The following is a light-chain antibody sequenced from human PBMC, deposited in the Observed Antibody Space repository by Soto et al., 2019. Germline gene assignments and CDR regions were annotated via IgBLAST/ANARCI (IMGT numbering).Light chain of an antibody. Sequence: IALKQSLGTLSLSPGERAALSWRASQSVSSSYLAWYQQKPGQAPRLLIYGASSRATGIPDRFSGSGSGADFTLTISRLEPEDFAVYYCQQYGSSPETFGQGTKVHIK. CDR3: QQYGSSPET. J-gene: IGKJ1*01. CDR1: QSVSSSY. V-gene: IGKV3-20*01. CDR2: GAS.